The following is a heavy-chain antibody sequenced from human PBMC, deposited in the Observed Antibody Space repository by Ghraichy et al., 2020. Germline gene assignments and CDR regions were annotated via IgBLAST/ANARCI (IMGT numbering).Heavy chain of an antibody. V-gene: IGHV4-59*01. D-gene: IGHD1-14*01. Sequence: GSLSLTCTVSNGSIDNYYWTWIRQAPGKGLEWIGHIYHTGSVNYHPSLRGRVTISVDKSKNEFSLKLTSVTSADTAVYYCARDMETTFDHWGQGILVTVSS. CDR3: ARDMETTFDH. J-gene: IGHJ4*02. CDR1: NGSIDNYY. CDR2: IYHTGSV.